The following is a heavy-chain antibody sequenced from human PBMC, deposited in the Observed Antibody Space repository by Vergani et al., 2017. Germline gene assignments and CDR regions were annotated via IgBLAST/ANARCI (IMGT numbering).Heavy chain of an antibody. CDR1: GFTFDDYA. Sequence: VQLVESGGGLVQPGRSLRLSCAASGFTFDDYAMHWVRQAPGKGLEWVSGISWNSGSIGYADSVKGRFTISRDNAKNSLYLQMNSLRAEDTALYYCAKDSLIAVAGTGVYYYYGMDVWGQGTTVTVSS. J-gene: IGHJ6*02. CDR2: ISWNSGSI. CDR3: AKDSLIAVAGTGVYYYYGMDV. D-gene: IGHD6-19*01. V-gene: IGHV3-9*01.